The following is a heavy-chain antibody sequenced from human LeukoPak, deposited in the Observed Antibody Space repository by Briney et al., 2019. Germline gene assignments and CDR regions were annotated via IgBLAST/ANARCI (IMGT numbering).Heavy chain of an antibody. CDR2: ISAYNGNT. D-gene: IGHD3-3*01. Sequence: ASVKVSCKASGYTFTSYYMHWVRQAPGQGLEWMGWISAYNGNTNYAQKLQGRVTMTTDTSTSTAYMELRSLRSDDTAVYYCARDWSGNPDYWGQGTLVTVSS. V-gene: IGHV1-18*04. CDR3: ARDWSGNPDY. CDR1: GYTFTSYY. J-gene: IGHJ4*02.